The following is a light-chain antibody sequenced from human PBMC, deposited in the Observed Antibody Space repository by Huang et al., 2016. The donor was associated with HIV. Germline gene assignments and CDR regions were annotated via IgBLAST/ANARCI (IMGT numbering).Light chain of an antibody. CDR1: QTISTW. J-gene: IGKJ4*01. V-gene: IGKV1-5*03. CDR2: KAS. Sequence: DIQMTQSPYTLSASVGDRVTITCRASQTISTWLAWYQQKPGKAPKLLIYKASNLETGVPSRFSGSGSGTEFTLPISGLQPDDFATYYCQQYNSYSTFGGGPKVQIK. CDR3: QQYNSYST.